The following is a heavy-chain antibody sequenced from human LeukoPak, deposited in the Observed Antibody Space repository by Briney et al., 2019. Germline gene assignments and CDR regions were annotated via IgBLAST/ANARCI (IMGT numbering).Heavy chain of an antibody. D-gene: IGHD2-2*01. V-gene: IGHV1-24*01. CDR2: FDPEDGET. Sequence: ASVKVSCKVSGYTLTELSMHWVRQAPGKGLERMGGFDPEDGETIYAQKFQGRVTMTEDTSTDTAYMELSSLRSEDTAVYYCATANPAIVVVPAASGGYYMDVWGKGTTVTVSS. CDR1: GYTLTELS. J-gene: IGHJ6*03. CDR3: ATANPAIVVVPAASGGYYMDV.